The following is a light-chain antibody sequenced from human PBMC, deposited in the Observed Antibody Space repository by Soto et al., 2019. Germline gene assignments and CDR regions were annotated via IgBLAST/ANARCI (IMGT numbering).Light chain of an antibody. CDR3: SSFASTHTYV. CDR1: SSDVGFYNH. Sequence: QSVLTQPASVSGSPGQSITISCTGTSSDVGFYNHVSWYQQHPGKAPKLLIYEVNNRPSGVSHRFSGSKSSNTASLTISGLQADDEADYYCSSFASTHTYVFGTGTKSPS. J-gene: IGLJ1*01. CDR2: EVN. V-gene: IGLV2-14*01.